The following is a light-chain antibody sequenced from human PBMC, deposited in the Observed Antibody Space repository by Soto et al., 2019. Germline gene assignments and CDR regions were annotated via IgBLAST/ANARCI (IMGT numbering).Light chain of an antibody. CDR3: QKHNDDSRT. CDR2: AAS. CDR1: QAISNY. Sequence: DIQMTQSPSSLSASVGDRVTITCRASQAISNYVAWYQQKPGQVPKLLIYAASTLQSGVPSRFSGSGSGTDFTLTISSLQLEDDATYYYQKHNDDSRTFGQGTKVAIK. J-gene: IGKJ1*01. V-gene: IGKV1-27*01.